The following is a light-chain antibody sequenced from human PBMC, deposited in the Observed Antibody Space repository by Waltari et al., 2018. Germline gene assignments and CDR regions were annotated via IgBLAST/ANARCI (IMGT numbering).Light chain of an antibody. V-gene: IGKV3-20*01. J-gene: IGKJ1*01. Sequence: EIVLTQSPGTLSLSPGERATLSCRASQSVTSNLLAWYQQKPGQAPKLLIYEASIMASGIPARFSGSGSGTDFTLTISRLEPEDFAVYYCQRYGSSPWTFGQGTKVDIK. CDR3: QRYGSSPWT. CDR1: QSVTSNL. CDR2: EAS.